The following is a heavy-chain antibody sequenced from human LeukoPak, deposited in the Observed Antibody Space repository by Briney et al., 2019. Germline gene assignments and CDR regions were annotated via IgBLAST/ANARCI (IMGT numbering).Heavy chain of an antibody. J-gene: IGHJ4*02. CDR2: IIPIFGTP. CDR3: ARGWLAETTVVTPYNY. D-gene: IGHD4-23*01. CDR1: GGTFSNYA. V-gene: IGHV1-69*13. Sequence: SVTVSCTASGGTFSNYAINWVRQAPEQGLEWMGGIIPIFGTPHYSQKFQGRVTITAVDSMSTAYMELSSLRSEDTAVYYCARGWLAETTVVTPYNYWGQGTLVTVSS.